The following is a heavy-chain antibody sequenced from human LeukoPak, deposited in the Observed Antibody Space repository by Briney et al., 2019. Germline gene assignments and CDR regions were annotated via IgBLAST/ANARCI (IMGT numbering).Heavy chain of an antibody. Sequence: GASVKVSCKASGYTFTDYYMHWVRQAPGQGLEWMGWISAYNGNTNYAQKLQGRVTMTTDTSTSTAYMELRSLRSDDTAVYNCARDSSASSIWFDPWGQGTLVTVSS. J-gene: IGHJ5*02. D-gene: IGHD6-6*01. CDR1: GYTFTDYY. V-gene: IGHV1-18*04. CDR3: ARDSSASSIWFDP. CDR2: ISAYNGNT.